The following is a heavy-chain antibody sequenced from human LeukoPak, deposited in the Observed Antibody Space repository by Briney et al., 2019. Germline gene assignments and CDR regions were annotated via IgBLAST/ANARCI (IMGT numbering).Heavy chain of an antibody. CDR3: ARAPYGDYVDY. Sequence: SETLSLTCTVSGGSISSYYWSWIRQPPRKGLEWIGCIYYSGSTNYNPSLKSRVSISVDTSKNQFSLKLSSVTAADTAVYYCARAPYGDYVDYWGQGTLVTVSS. V-gene: IGHV4-59*01. D-gene: IGHD4-17*01. CDR1: GGSISSYY. J-gene: IGHJ4*02. CDR2: IYYSGST.